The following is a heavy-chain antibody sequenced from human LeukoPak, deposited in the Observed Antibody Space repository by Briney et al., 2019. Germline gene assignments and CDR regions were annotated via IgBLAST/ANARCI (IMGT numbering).Heavy chain of an antibody. Sequence: ASVKVSCKASGYSFSSYYMIWVRQAPGQGLEWMGIINPSGGSTYYAQKFQGRVTMTRDMSTSTAYMELSSLRSEDTAVYYCARGYPNAFDIWGQGTMVTVSS. J-gene: IGHJ3*02. CDR1: GYSFSSYY. V-gene: IGHV1-46*01. CDR2: INPSGGST. D-gene: IGHD1-1*01. CDR3: ARGYPNAFDI.